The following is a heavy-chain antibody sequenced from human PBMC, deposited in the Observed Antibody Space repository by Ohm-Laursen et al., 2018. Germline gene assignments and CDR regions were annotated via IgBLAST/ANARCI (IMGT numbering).Heavy chain of an antibody. D-gene: IGHD3-22*01. Sequence: SLRLSCTASGFTFEDYGMHWVRQAPGKGLEWVSGINWNSGSIGYADSVKGRFTISRDNAKNSLYLQMNSLRAEDTALYYCAKAAYYYNSGGYYPFDYWGQGTLVTVSS. CDR3: AKAAYYYNSGGYYPFDY. J-gene: IGHJ4*02. CDR2: INWNSGSI. CDR1: GFTFEDYG. V-gene: IGHV3-9*01.